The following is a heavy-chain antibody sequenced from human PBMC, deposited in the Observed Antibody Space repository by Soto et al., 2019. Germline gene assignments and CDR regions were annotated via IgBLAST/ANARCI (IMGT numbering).Heavy chain of an antibody. V-gene: IGHV3-7*01. CDR3: ARDHLTSGYCSGGRYYSSP. CDR1: GFSFSTFW. D-gene: IGHD2-15*01. CDR2: INQDGSEK. J-gene: IGHJ5*02. Sequence: GGSLRLSCVTSGFSFSTFWLNWVRQAPGRGLEWVANINQDGSEKYYVDSVKGRFTISRDNAKNSLYLQMNSLGAEDTAVYYCARDHLTSGYCSGGRYYSSPWGQGTLVTVSS.